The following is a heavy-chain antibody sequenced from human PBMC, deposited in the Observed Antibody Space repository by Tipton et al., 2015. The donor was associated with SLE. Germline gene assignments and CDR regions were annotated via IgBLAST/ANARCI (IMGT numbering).Heavy chain of an antibody. D-gene: IGHD4-11*01. CDR3: ARGEDDYHSKGGWLDP. V-gene: IGHV4-59*01. CDR2: IYYSGST. Sequence: TLSLTCTVSGGSFTTYYWNWIRQPPGKGLEWIGHIYYSGSTTYSPSLKGRVTMSIDTSRNQFSLKLSSVTAAGTAVYYCARGEDDYHSKGGWLDPWGQGSLVTVSS. J-gene: IGHJ5*02. CDR1: GGSFTTYY.